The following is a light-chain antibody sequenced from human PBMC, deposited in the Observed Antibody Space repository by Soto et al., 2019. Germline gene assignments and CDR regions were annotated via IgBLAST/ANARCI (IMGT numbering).Light chain of an antibody. Sequence: DIQMPQSPSSLSASVGDRVTITGRASQSISSYLNWYQQKPGKAPKLLIYAASSLQSGVPSRFSGSGSGADFTLTISSLQSEDFAVYYCQQYHNWWTFGQGTKVDIK. CDR1: QSISSY. CDR3: QQYHNWWT. J-gene: IGKJ1*01. V-gene: IGKV1-39*01. CDR2: AAS.